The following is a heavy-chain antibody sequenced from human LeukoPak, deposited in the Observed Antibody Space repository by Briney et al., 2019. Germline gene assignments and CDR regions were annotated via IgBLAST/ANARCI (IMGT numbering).Heavy chain of an antibody. CDR1: GYTFTSYA. CDR3: ARDNYSGSYILDY. CDR2: INAGNGNT. Sequence: ASVKVSCKASGYTFTSYAMHWVRQAPGQRLEWMGWINAGNGNTKYSQKFQGRVTMTRDTSTSTVYMELSSLRSEDTAVYYCARDNYSGSYILDYWGQGTLVTVSS. J-gene: IGHJ4*02. D-gene: IGHD1-26*01. V-gene: IGHV1-3*01.